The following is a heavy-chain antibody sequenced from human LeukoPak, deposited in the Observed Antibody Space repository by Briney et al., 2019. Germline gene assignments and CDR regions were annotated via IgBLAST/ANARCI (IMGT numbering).Heavy chain of an antibody. CDR2: ISWNSGSI. D-gene: IGHD3-10*01. J-gene: IGHJ4*02. V-gene: IGHV3-9*01. CDR1: GFTFSSYG. Sequence: PGRSLRLSCAASGFTFSSYGMHWVRQAPGKGLEWVSGISWNSGSIGYADSVKGRFTISRDNAKNSLYLQMNSLRAQDTALYYCAKARYAMVRELGEGFDYWGQGTLVTVSS. CDR3: AKARYAMVRELGEGFDY.